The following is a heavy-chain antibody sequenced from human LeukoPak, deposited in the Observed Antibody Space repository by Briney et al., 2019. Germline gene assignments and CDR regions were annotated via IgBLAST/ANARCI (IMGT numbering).Heavy chain of an antibody. D-gene: IGHD6-13*01. J-gene: IGHJ4*02. V-gene: IGHV4-59*01. Sequence: PSETLSLTCTVSGGSISSYYWSWIRQPPGEGLEWIVDIYYSGSTNYNPSLKSRVTISVDTSKNQFSLKLSSVTAADTAVYYCARGYSSSWRSTDPAPFDYWGQGTLVTVSS. CDR2: IYYSGST. CDR1: GGSISSYY. CDR3: ARGYSSSWRSTDPAPFDY.